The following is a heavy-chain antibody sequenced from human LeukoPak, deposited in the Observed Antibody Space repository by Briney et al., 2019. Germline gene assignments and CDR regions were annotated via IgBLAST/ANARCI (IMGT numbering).Heavy chain of an antibody. CDR3: ARDPPGDTAGGD. CDR2: IKQDGSEK. D-gene: IGHD5-18*01. V-gene: IGHV3-7*01. J-gene: IGHJ4*02. CDR1: GFTFVNAS. Sequence: GGSLRLSYLTSGFTFVNASMSWVRQAPGKGLEWVANIKQDGSEKYYVDSVKGRFTISRDNAKNSLYLQMNSLRAEDTAVYYCARDPPGDTAGGDWGQGTLVTVSS.